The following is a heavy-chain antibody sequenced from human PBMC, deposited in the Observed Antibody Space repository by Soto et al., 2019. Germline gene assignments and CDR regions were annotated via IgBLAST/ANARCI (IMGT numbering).Heavy chain of an antibody. V-gene: IGHV3-33*01. D-gene: IGHD3-10*01. J-gene: IGHJ6*02. CDR1: GFTFSTYG. CDR2: IWYDGNNK. CDR3: ARDLRFGELLYPYYYYYGMDV. Sequence: QTGGSLRLSCAASGFTFSTYGMHWVRQAPGKGLEWVAVIWYDGNNKYYADSVKGRFTISRDDSKNTLYLQMNSLRAEDTAVYSCARDLRFGELLYPYYYYYGMDVWGQGTTVTVSS.